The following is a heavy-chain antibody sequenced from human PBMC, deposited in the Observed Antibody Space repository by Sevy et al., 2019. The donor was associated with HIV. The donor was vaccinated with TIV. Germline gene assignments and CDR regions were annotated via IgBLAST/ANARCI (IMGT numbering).Heavy chain of an antibody. J-gene: IGHJ4*02. CDR1: GGSISSGSYY. Sequence: SETLSLTCTVSGGSISSGSYYWSWIRQPAGKGLEWIGRIYTSEYTNYNPSLKSRVTISVDTSKNQFSLKLSSVTAADTAVYYCAREWPGAVAALHFDYWGQGTLVTVSS. CDR3: AREWPGAVAALHFDY. D-gene: IGHD6-19*01. V-gene: IGHV4-61*02. CDR2: IYTSEYT.